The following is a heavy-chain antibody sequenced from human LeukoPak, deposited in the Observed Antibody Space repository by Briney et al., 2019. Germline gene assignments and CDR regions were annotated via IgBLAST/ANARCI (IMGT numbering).Heavy chain of an antibody. CDR3: ARDQLAYSGYDTLFDY. V-gene: IGHV3-30*04. CDR2: ISYDGSNK. D-gene: IGHD5-12*01. CDR1: GFTFDSYA. J-gene: IGHJ4*02. Sequence: GGSLRLSCAASGFTFDSYAIHWVLQAPGKGLEWVAVISYDGSNKYYADSVKGRFTISRDNSKNTLYLQLNSLRPEDTAVYYCARDQLAYSGYDTLFDYWGQGSLVTVSS.